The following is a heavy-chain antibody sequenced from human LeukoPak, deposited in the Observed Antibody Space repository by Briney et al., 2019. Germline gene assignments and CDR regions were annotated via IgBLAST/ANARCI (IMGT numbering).Heavy chain of an antibody. CDR2: ISGSGDNT. Sequence: GGSLRLSCAASGFTFSGFAMSWVRRTPGKGLEWVSGISGSGDNTLYADSVKGRFTISRDNSKNTLYLEMNSLRVEDTAVYYCASASSHRTAAGGDYWGQGTLVTVST. CDR3: ASASSHRTAAGGDY. CDR1: GFTFSGFA. J-gene: IGHJ4*02. D-gene: IGHD6-13*01. V-gene: IGHV3-23*01.